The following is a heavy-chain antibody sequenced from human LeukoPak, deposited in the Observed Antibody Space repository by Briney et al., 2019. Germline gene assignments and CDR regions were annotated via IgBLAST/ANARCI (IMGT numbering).Heavy chain of an antibody. CDR1: GYTLTELS. J-gene: IGHJ6*02. CDR3: AAPSPLLWFGEPQASRSPHYYYYGVDV. D-gene: IGHD3-10*01. V-gene: IGHV1-24*01. CDR2: FDPEDGET. Sequence: ASVKVSCKVSGYTLTELSMHWVRQAPGKGLEWMGGFDPEDGETIYAQKFQGRVTMTEDTSTDTAYMELSSLRSEDTAVYYCAAPSPLLWFGEPQASRSPHYYYYGVDVWGQGTTVTVSS.